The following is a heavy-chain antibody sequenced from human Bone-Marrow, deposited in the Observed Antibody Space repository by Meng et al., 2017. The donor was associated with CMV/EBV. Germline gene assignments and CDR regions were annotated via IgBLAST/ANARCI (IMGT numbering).Heavy chain of an antibody. J-gene: IGHJ3*02. D-gene: IGHD2-8*01. Sequence: GESLKISCVASGFTFSDHWMGWVRQAPGKGLEWVADIWKDGNTIWYFDSVKGRFTISRDNAKNSLYLQMNSLRAEDTAVYYCARGRPQDIVLMVYASPNDAFDIWGQGTMVTVSS. V-gene: IGHV3-7*04. CDR3: ARGRPQDIVLMVYASPNDAFDI. CDR1: GFTFSDHW. CDR2: IWKDGNTI.